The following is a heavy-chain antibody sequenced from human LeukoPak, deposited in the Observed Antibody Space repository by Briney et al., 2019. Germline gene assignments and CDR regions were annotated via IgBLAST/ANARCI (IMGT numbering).Heavy chain of an antibody. CDR2: TYYGSRWIN. J-gene: IGHJ6*02. D-gene: IGHD4-23*01. Sequence: SQTLSLTCAISGDSVSSNSAAWNWIRQSPSRGLEWLGRTYYGSRWINDYAESVKSRITINPDASKNQFSLQLNSVTPEDTAVYYCARAGDKLGYYYYYGMDAWGQGTTVTVSS. CDR3: ARAGDKLGYYYYYGMDA. V-gene: IGHV6-1*01. CDR1: GDSVSSNSAA.